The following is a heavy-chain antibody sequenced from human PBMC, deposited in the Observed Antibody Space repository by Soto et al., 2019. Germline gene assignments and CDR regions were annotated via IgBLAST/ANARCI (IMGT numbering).Heavy chain of an antibody. CDR1: GDSINSYY. J-gene: IGHJ4*02. CDR3: ARHGKVNSSGSYYYFDY. D-gene: IGHD3-10*01. CDR2: VYYNGNT. V-gene: IGHV4-59*08. Sequence: SETLSLTCTVSGDSINSYYWSWIRQPPGKGLEWIGYVYYNGNTNYNPSLKSRVTISVDTSKKQFSLNLSSVTAADTAVYYCARHGKVNSSGSYYYFDYWGQGTLVTVSS.